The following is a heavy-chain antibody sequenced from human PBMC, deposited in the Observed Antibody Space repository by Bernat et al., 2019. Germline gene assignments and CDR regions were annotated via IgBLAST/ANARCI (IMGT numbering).Heavy chain of an antibody. J-gene: IGHJ5*02. D-gene: IGHD3-9*01. V-gene: IGHV3-23*04. Sequence: VQLVESGGGVVQPGRSLRLSCAASGFTFSSYAMSWVRQAPGKGLEWVSAISGSGGSTYYADSVKGRFTISGDNSKNTLYLQMNSLRAEDTAVYYCAKVEYFDWFGMFDPWGQGTLVTVSS. CDR2: ISGSGGST. CDR3: AKVEYFDWFGMFDP. CDR1: GFTFSSYA.